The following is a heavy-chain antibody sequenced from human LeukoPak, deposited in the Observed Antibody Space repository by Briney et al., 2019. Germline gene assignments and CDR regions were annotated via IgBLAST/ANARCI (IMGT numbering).Heavy chain of an antibody. D-gene: IGHD1-26*01. V-gene: IGHV4-61*01. CDR1: GDSVSSINYY. CDR3: ARDQGGSSHRQAFDL. CDR2: MYHTGSS. Sequence: SETLSLTCTVSGDSVSSINYYWSWIRQPPGKGLEWIVYMYHTGSSNYNPSLKRRVTISIDTSKNQFSLKLTSVTAADTAVYSCARDQGGSSHRQAFDLWGQGTKLTVSS. J-gene: IGHJ3*01.